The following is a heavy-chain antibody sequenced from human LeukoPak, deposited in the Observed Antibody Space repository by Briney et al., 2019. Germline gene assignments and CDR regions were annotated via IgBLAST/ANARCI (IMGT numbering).Heavy chain of an antibody. CDR2: INPSGGST. CDR1: GYTFTSYY. CDR3: ARDCSSTSCSDGNAFDI. J-gene: IGHJ3*02. D-gene: IGHD2-2*01. Sequence: GASVKVSCKASGYTFTSYYMHWVRQAPGQGLEWMGIINPSGGSTSYAQKFQGRVTMTRDMSTSTVYMELSSLRSEDTAVYYCARDCSSTSCSDGNAFDIWGQGTMVTVSS. V-gene: IGHV1-46*01.